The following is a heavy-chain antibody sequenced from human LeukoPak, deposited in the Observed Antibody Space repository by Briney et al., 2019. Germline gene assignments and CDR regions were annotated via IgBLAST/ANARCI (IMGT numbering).Heavy chain of an antibody. CDR2: IYYSGST. J-gene: IGHJ5*02. CDR1: GGSISSSSYY. D-gene: IGHD3-10*01. CDR3: AREAYYYYGSGSYWFDP. Sequence: SETLSLTCTVSGGSISSSSYYWSWIRQHPGKGLEWIGYIYYSGSTYYNPSLKSRVTISVDTSKNQFSLKLSSVTAADTAVYYCAREAYYYYGSGSYWFDPWGQGTLVTVSS. V-gene: IGHV4-31*03.